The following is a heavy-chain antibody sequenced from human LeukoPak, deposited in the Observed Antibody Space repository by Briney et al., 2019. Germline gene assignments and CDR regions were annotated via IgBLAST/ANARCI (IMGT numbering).Heavy chain of an antibody. D-gene: IGHD4-11*01. J-gene: IGHJ3*02. V-gene: IGHV3-21*01. Sequence: GGSLRLSCAASGFNFRTYAMSWVRQAPGKGLEWVSYISSSTYYKNYADSVKGRFTISRDNAKNSLYLQMNSLRAEDTAVYYCARGYTNYGYIDIWGQGTVVTASS. CDR3: ARGYTNYGYIDI. CDR1: GFNFRTYA. CDR2: ISSSTYYK.